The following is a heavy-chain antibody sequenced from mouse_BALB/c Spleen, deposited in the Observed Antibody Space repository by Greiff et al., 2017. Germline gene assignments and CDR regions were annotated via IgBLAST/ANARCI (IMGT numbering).Heavy chain of an antibody. V-gene: IGHV1S56*01. Sequence: QVQLKQSGPELVKPGASVRISCKASGYTFTSYYIHWVKQRPGQGLEWIGWIYPGNVNTKYNEKFKGKATLTADKSSSTAYMQLSSLTSEDSAVYFCAREGYGNYDYWGQGTTLTVSS. CDR2: IYPGNVNT. J-gene: IGHJ2*01. CDR3: AREGYGNYDY. CDR1: GYTFTSYY. D-gene: IGHD2-1*01.